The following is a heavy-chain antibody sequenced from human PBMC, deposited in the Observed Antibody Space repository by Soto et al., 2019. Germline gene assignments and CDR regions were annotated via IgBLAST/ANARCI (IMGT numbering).Heavy chain of an antibody. CDR1: GYSFTNYW. D-gene: IGHD4-17*01. Sequence: GESLKISCKGSGYSFTNYWIGRVRQMPGKGLEWMGITYPGDSDTRYSPSFQGQVTISADKSINTAYLQWSSLKASDTAMYYCGRHPYGDYDIMDVWGRGTTVTVSS. J-gene: IGHJ6*02. CDR2: TYPGDSDT. V-gene: IGHV5-51*01. CDR3: GRHPYGDYDIMDV.